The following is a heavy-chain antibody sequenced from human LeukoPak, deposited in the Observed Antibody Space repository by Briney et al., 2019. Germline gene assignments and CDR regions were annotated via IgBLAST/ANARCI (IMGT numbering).Heavy chain of an antibody. V-gene: IGHV3-23*01. D-gene: IGHD3-22*01. CDR1: GFTFSSYD. CDR3: AKGLSYYYDSSGKAFDY. Sequence: PGGSLRLSCAASGFTFSSYDMSWVRQAPGKGLEWVSAISGSGGSTCYADSVKGRFTISRDNSKNTLYLQMNSLRAEDTAVYYCAKGLSYYYDSSGKAFDYWGQGTLVTVSS. CDR2: ISGSGGST. J-gene: IGHJ4*02.